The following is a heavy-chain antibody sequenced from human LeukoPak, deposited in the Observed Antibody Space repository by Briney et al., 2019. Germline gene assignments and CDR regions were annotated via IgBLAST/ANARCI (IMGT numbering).Heavy chain of an antibody. D-gene: IGHD3-10*01. Sequence: GGSLRLSCAASGFTFSSYAMHWVRQAPGKGLEWVAVISYDGSNKYYADSVKGRFTISRDSSKNTLYLQMNSLRAEDTAVYYCARGGPGFDPWGQGTLVTVSS. CDR3: ARGGPGFDP. V-gene: IGHV3-30-3*01. J-gene: IGHJ5*02. CDR1: GFTFSSYA. CDR2: ISYDGSNK.